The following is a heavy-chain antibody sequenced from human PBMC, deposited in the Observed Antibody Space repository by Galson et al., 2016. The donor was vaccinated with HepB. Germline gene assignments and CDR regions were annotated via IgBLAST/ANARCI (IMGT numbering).Heavy chain of an antibody. CDR2: INPNSGGT. CDR1: GYTFTDYY. J-gene: IGHJ6*02. CDR3: ARGRYQLLSGLDV. Sequence: SVKVSCKASGYTFTDYYLHWVRQAPGQGLDWIGWINPNSGGTKYAQKFQGWVTMTRDTSITTGYMELGRLKSGGTAKCFCARGRYQLLSGLDVWGQGTTVTVS. D-gene: IGHD2-2*01. V-gene: IGHV1-2*04.